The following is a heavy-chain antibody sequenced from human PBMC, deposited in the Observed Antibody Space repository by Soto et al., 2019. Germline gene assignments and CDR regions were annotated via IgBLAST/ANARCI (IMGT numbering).Heavy chain of an antibody. D-gene: IGHD6-6*01. V-gene: IGHV3-33*01. CDR1: GFTFSSYG. Sequence: QVQLVESGGGVVQPGRSLRLSCAASGFTFSSYGMHWVRQAPGKGLEWVAVIWYDGSNKYYADSVKGRFTISRDNSKNTLYLQMNSLRAEDTAVYYCARVSSSSGLGFDYWGQGTLVTVSS. CDR2: IWYDGSNK. J-gene: IGHJ4*02. CDR3: ARVSSSSGLGFDY.